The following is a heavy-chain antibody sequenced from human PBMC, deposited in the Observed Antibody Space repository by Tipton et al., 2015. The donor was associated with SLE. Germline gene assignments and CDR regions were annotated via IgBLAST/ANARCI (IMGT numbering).Heavy chain of an antibody. V-gene: IGHV4-34*01. CDR3: ARSNGYQHYFHYMDV. J-gene: IGHJ6*03. CDR2: INHSGRS. D-gene: IGHD5-24*01. Sequence: TLSLTCAVYGGSFSGYYWSWIRQPPGKGLEWIGEINHSGRSNYNPSLKSRVTISVDMSKNQFSLKLGSVTAADTATYYCARSNGYQHYFHYMDVWGKGTAVIVSS. CDR1: GGSFSGYY.